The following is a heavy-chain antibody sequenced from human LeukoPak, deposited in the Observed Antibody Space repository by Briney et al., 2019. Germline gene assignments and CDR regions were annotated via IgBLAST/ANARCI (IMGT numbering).Heavy chain of an antibody. J-gene: IGHJ3*02. Sequence: SETLSLTRTVSGGSISSSSYYWSWIRQPPGKGLEWIGYIYHSGSTYYNPSLKSRVTISVDRSKNQFSLKLSSVTAADTAVYYCVGSAVVPAASDAFDIWGQGTMVTVSS. CDR1: GGSISSSSYY. D-gene: IGHD2-2*01. V-gene: IGHV4-30-2*01. CDR2: IYHSGST. CDR3: VGSAVVPAASDAFDI.